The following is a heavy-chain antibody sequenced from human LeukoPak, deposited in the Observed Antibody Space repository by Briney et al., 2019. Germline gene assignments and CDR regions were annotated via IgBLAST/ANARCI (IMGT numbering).Heavy chain of an antibody. D-gene: IGHD2-2*01. V-gene: IGHV3-7*01. Sequence: QSGGSLRLSCAASGFTFSSYWMSWVRQAPGKGLEWVANIKQDGSEKYYVDSVKGRFTISRDNAKNSLYLQMNSLRAEDTAVYYCARVKGYCSSTSCYAANYYYYGMDVWGQGTTVTVSS. CDR3: ARVKGYCSSTSCYAANYYYYGMDV. J-gene: IGHJ6*02. CDR2: IKQDGSEK. CDR1: GFTFSSYW.